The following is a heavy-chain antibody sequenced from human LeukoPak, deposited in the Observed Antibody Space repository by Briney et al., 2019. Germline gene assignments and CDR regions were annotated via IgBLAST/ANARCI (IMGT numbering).Heavy chain of an antibody. Sequence: SQTLSLTFPISGGSVSSNTAAWHWIPESPSRAVEWLGRTYYRSTWYNSYAESVKSRIIIISDTSKNQSSLHLNTVTPEDTAVYFCARGAHRSVWYWGQGALVTVSS. CDR3: ARGAHRSVWY. CDR2: TYYRSTWYN. V-gene: IGHV6-1*01. J-gene: IGHJ4*02. CDR1: GGSVSSNTAA. D-gene: IGHD5/OR15-5a*01.